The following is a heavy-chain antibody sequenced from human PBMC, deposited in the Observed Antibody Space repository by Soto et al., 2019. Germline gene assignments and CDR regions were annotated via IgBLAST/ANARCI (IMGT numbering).Heavy chain of an antibody. J-gene: IGHJ2*01. CDR2: INHSGST. V-gene: IGHV4-34*01. D-gene: IGHD3-10*01. Sequence: QVQLQQWGAGLLKPSETLSLTCAVYGGSFSGYYWSWIRQPPGKGLGWIGEINHSGSTNYNPSLTSRFTISVDTSKIPFSLKLRSVTAADTAVYYCAREAFDALWFGELLERYFDLWGRGTLVTVSS. CDR3: AREAFDALWFGELLERYFDL. CDR1: GGSFSGYY.